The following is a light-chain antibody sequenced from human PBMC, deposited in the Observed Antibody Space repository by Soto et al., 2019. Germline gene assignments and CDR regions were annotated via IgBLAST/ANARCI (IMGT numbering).Light chain of an antibody. J-gene: IGKJ1*01. V-gene: IGKV1-9*01. CDR2: VAS. CDR1: QGISSY. CDR3: QQLNSYPPT. Sequence: DIQLTQSPSFLSASVVDRVTITCRASQGISSYLAWYQQKPGKAPKLLIYVASTLQSGVPSRFSGCGSGTEFTLTISSLQPEDFATFCCQQLNSYPPTVGQGTKVEIK.